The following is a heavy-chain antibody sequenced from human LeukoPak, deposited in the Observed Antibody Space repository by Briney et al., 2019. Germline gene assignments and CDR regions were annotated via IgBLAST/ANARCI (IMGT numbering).Heavy chain of an antibody. CDR1: GFTVSSNY. CDR3: ARHYCDSSGYYYLLDY. CDR2: IYSGGST. V-gene: IGHV3-66*04. Sequence: GGSLRLSCAASGFTVSSNYMSWVRQAPGKGLEWVSVIYSGGSTFYADSVKGRFTISRDNSKNTLYFQMNSLRAEDTAVYYCARHYCDSSGYYYLLDYWGQGTLVTVSS. D-gene: IGHD3-22*01. J-gene: IGHJ4*02.